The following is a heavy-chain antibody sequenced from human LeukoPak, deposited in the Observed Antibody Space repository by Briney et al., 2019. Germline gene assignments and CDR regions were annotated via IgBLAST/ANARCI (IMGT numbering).Heavy chain of an antibody. D-gene: IGHD6-13*01. CDR1: GGSISSSSYY. Sequence: KPSETLSLTCTVSGGSISSSSYYWGWIRQPPGKGLEWIGYIYYSGSTNYNPSLKSRVTISVDTSKNQFSLKLSSVTAADTAVYYCASSIAAAGFHYYYYMDVWGKGTTVTVSS. CDR3: ASSIAAAGFHYYYYMDV. CDR2: IYYSGST. J-gene: IGHJ6*03. V-gene: IGHV4-61*05.